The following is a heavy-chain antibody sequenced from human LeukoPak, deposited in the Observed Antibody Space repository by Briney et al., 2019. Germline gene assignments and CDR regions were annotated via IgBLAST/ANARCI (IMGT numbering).Heavy chain of an antibody. Sequence: SQTLSLTCTVSGGSVTSGNYYWNWIRQPAGKGLEWIGRIYTNGGASYNPSLKSRVTISIDASKNQFSLKLSSVTAADTAVYYCARGPLSTGYFDFWGQGALVTVSS. J-gene: IGHJ4*02. V-gene: IGHV4-61*02. D-gene: IGHD2-8*02. CDR1: GGSVTSGNYY. CDR3: ARGPLSTGYFDF. CDR2: IYTNGGA.